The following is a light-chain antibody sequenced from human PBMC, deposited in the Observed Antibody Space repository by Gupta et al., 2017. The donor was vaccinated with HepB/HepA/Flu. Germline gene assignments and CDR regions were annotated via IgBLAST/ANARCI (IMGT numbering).Light chain of an antibody. Sequence: QSVLTQPPSASGTPGQRVTISCSGSRSNMGRNIVNWYQQLPGMAPKLLICSDNQRPSGVPDRFSGSKSGTSASLAISGLQSEDEADYYCTAWDDGLNGWVFGGGTKLTVL. V-gene: IGLV1-44*01. CDR1: RSNMGRNI. J-gene: IGLJ3*02. CDR3: TAWDDGLNGWV. CDR2: SDN.